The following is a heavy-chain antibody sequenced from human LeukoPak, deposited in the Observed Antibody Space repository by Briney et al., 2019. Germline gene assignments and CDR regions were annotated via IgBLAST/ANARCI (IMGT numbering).Heavy chain of an antibody. V-gene: IGHV3-74*01. J-gene: IGHJ4*02. CDR2: INSDGSTT. CDR3: AGGGYDSRDYYQYYFDY. D-gene: IGHD3-22*01. Sequence: GGSLRLSCAASGFTFSSYLMHWVRQVPGKGLVWVSRINSDGSTTIYADSVKGRFTISRDNSQNTLYLQLNSLRAEDTAVYYCAGGGYDSRDYYQYYFDYWGQGTLVTVSS. CDR1: GFTFSSYL.